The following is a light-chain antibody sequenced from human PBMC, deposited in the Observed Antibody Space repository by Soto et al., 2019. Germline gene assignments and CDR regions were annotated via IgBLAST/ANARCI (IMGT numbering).Light chain of an antibody. CDR2: DVT. Sequence: QSSLTQPPSASGSRGQSVTISCTGASSDVGNYNFVSWYQQHPGKAPKLMIYDVTERPSGVPDRFSGSKSGNTASLTVSGLQAEDEADYYCTSYAGSSIPVVFGGGTKLTV. CDR1: SSDVGNYNF. CDR3: TSYAGSSIPVV. J-gene: IGLJ2*01. V-gene: IGLV2-8*01.